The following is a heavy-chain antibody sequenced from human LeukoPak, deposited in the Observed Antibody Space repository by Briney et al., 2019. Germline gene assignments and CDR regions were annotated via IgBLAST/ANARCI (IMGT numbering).Heavy chain of an antibody. CDR2: LYHRDSA. J-gene: IGHJ6*03. V-gene: IGHV4-38-2*01. CDR3: ARQHDSYYYYYIDV. Sequence: SETLSLTCAVSGYSISNGYYWVWIRQPPGRGLECIASLYHRDSAYYNPSLRSRVSMSVDTSKNQFSLTLSFVTAANAAVYYCARQHDSYYYYYIDVWGSGTTVTVSS. CDR1: GYSISNGYY.